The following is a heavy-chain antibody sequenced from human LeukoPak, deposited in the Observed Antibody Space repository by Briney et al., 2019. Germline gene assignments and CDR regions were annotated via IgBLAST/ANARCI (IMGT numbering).Heavy chain of an antibody. V-gene: IGHV3-11*04. CDR1: GFTFSDYY. CDR3: ARSSTTYYYDTSSHY. D-gene: IGHD3-22*01. J-gene: IGHJ4*02. CDR2: ISSSSSNI. Sequence: GGSLRLSCAASGFTFSDYYMSWIRQAPGKGLEWVSYISSSSSNIYYADSVKGRFTISRDNAKNSLYLQMNSLRAEDTAVYYCARSSTTYYYDTSSHYWGQGTLVTVSS.